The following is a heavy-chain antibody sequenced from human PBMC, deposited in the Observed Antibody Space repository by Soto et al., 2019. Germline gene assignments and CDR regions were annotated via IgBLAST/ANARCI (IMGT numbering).Heavy chain of an antibody. CDR2: TYYRSKWYN. D-gene: IGHD1-1*01. Sequence: SQTLSLTCAISGDSVSTNSAAWNWIRQSPSRGLEWLGRTYYRSKWYNDYAVSVKSRITINPETSKNQFSLQLNSVTAEDTAVYYFGRRGWYNCNDHYVYCGRGAFVLGSS. CDR1: GDSVSTNSAA. CDR3: GRRGWYNCNDHYVY. V-gene: IGHV6-1*01. J-gene: IGHJ4*02.